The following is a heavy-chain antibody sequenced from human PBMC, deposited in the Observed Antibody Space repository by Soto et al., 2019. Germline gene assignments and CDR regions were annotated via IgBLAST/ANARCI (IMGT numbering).Heavy chain of an antibody. J-gene: IGHJ5*02. Sequence: SETLSLTCTVSGGSVSSGSYYWSWIRQPPGKGLEWIGHIYYSGSTNYNPSLKSRVTIAVDTPKNQFSLKLSSVTAADTAVYYCARYIVVVPAARSNWFDPWGQGTLVTVPQ. CDR3: ARYIVVVPAARSNWFDP. D-gene: IGHD2-2*01. V-gene: IGHV4-61*01. CDR1: GGSVSSGSYY. CDR2: IYYSGST.